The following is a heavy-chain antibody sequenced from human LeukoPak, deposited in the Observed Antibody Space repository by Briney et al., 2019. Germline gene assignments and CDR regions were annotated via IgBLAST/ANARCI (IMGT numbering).Heavy chain of an antibody. CDR1: GGSISSYY. Sequence: SETLSLTCTVSGGSISSYYWSWIRQPPGKGLEWIGYIYYSGSTNYNPSLKSRVTISVDTSKNQFSLKLSSVTAADTAVYYCARTAITTVRGDPYNWFDPWGQGTLVTVSS. V-gene: IGHV4-59*01. CDR3: ARTAITTVRGDPYNWFDP. CDR2: IYYSGST. J-gene: IGHJ5*02. D-gene: IGHD3-10*01.